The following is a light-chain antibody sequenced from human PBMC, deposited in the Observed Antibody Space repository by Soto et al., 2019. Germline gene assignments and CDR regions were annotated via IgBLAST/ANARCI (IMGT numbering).Light chain of an antibody. CDR2: AAS. Sequence: DVQMTQSPSSLSASVGDRGTITCRTSQNIATYLNWYQHKPGRAPNLLIYAASSLQSGVPSRFSGSGSGTDFTLTISSLQPEDFATYYCQQSYSMPYTFGQGTRLEIK. CDR3: QQSYSMPYT. J-gene: IGKJ2*01. V-gene: IGKV1-39*01. CDR1: QNIATY.